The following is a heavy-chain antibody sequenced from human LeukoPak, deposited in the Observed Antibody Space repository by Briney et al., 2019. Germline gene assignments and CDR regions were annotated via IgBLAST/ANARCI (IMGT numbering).Heavy chain of an antibody. V-gene: IGHV4-38-2*02. CDR2: INHSGST. CDR3: ASSDYGERYYYYMDV. CDR1: GYSISSGYY. D-gene: IGHD4-17*01. Sequence: SETLSLTCTVSGYSISSGYYWSWIRQPPGKGLEWIGEINHSGSTNYNPSLKSRVTLSVDTSKNQFSLKLSSVTAADTAVYYCASSDYGERYYYYMDVWGKGTTVTISS. J-gene: IGHJ6*03.